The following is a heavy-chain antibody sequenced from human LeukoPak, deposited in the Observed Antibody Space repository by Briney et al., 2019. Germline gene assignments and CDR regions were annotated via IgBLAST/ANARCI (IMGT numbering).Heavy chain of an antibody. CDR3: AKALGGYDFDY. J-gene: IGHJ4*02. CDR2: LSGSGGST. V-gene: IGHV3-23*01. Sequence: PGGSLRLSCAASGFTFRSYGMSWVRQAPGKGLEWVSSLSGSGGSTYYADSVKGRFTISRDNSKNTLFLHMNSLRAEDTAVYYCAKALGGYDFDYRGQGTLVTVSS. CDR1: GFTFRSYG. D-gene: IGHD3-16*01.